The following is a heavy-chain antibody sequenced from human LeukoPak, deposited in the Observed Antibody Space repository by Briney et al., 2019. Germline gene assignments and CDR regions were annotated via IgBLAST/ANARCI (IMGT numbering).Heavy chain of an antibody. J-gene: IGHJ5*02. D-gene: IGHD3-22*01. CDR2: IYPGDSDT. Sequence: GESLKISCQGSGYSFTSYWIGWVRQMPGKGLEWMGIIYPGDSDTRYSPSFQGQVTISADKSISTAYLQWSSLKASDTAMYYCARLYYYDSSGYYKSNWFDPWGQGTLVTVSS. CDR3: ARLYYYDSSGYYKSNWFDP. CDR1: GYSFTSYW. V-gene: IGHV5-51*01.